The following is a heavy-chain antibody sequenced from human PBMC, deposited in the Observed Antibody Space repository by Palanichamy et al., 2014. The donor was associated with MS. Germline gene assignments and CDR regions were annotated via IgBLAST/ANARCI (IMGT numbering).Heavy chain of an antibody. CDR3: ATTEGATRFDY. CDR1: GFTVSSNY. V-gene: IGHV3-66*01. D-gene: IGHD1-1*01. Sequence: EVLLVESGGGLVQPGGSLRLSCAASGFTVSSNYMSWVRQAPGKGLEWVSVTYSGGSIYYADSVKGRFTISRDTSKNMVYLQMNSLRAEDTAVYYCATTEGATRFDYWGQGTLVTVSS. J-gene: IGHJ4*02. CDR2: TYSGGSI.